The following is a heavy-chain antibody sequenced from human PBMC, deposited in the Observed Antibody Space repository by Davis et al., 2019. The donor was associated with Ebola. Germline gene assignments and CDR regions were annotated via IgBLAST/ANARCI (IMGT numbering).Heavy chain of an antibody. J-gene: IGHJ4*02. CDR3: ARAVPGKEDLDY. Sequence: PRGSLRLSCAASAFPFSNYAMHWVRQAPDKGLGWVAVTSHDGTTTYYEHSVKGRFTIPRDNSKKMLFWQLNRLRSEDTAVYFCARAVPGKEDLDYWGQGTLVTVYS. V-gene: IGHV3-30*17. CDR2: TSHDGTTT. D-gene: IGHD6-19*01. CDR1: AFPFSNYA.